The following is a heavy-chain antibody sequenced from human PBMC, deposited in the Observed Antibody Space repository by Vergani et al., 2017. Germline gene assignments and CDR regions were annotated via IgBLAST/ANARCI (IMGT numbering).Heavy chain of an antibody. Sequence: QVQLVQSGAEVKKPGSSVKVSCKASGGTFSSYAISWVRQAPGQGLEWMGGIIPIFGTANYAQKFQGRVTITADESTSTAYMELSSLRSEDTAVYYWARDRAYYGGNRRIGYYYYMDVWGKGTTVTVSS. CDR2: IIPIFGTA. CDR3: ARDRAYYGGNRRIGYYYYMDV. CDR1: GGTFSSYA. D-gene: IGHD4-23*01. V-gene: IGHV1-69*01. J-gene: IGHJ6*03.